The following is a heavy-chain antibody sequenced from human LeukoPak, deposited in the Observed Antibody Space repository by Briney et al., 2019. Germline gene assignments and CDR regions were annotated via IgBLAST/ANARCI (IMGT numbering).Heavy chain of an antibody. V-gene: IGHV3-66*02. D-gene: IGHD6-6*01. J-gene: IGHJ4*02. Sequence: GGSLRLSRAASGFTVSSNYMSWVRQAPGKGLEWVSVIYSGGSTYYADSVKGRFTISRDSSKNTLYLQMNSLRAEDTAVYYCARAEQLLLDYWGQGTLVTVSS. CDR3: ARAEQLLLDY. CDR2: IYSGGST. CDR1: GFTVSSNY.